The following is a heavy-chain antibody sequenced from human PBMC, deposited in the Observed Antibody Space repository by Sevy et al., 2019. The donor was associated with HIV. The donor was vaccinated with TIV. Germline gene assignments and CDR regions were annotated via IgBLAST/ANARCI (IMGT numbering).Heavy chain of an antibody. CDR2: ISYDGSNK. J-gene: IGHJ4*02. V-gene: IGHV3-30-3*01. Sequence: GGSLRLSCAASGFTFSSYAMHWVRQAPGKGLEWVAVISYDGSNKYYADSVKGRFTISRDNSKNTLYLQRNSLRAEDTAVYYCARDEDCSGGSCYFKSFDYWGQGTLVTVSS. D-gene: IGHD2-15*01. CDR1: GFTFSSYA. CDR3: ARDEDCSGGSCYFKSFDY.